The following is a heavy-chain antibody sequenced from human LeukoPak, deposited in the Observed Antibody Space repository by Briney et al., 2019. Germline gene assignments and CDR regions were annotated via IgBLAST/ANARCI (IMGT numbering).Heavy chain of an antibody. Sequence: GGSLRLSCAASGFTVSNNYMNWVRQAPGKGLEWVSVIYSVATTYYADSVKGRFTISRDNSKNTLHLQMNSLRAEDTAVYYCTKDGYNGGGFDIWGLGTMVTVSS. J-gene: IGHJ3*02. CDR3: TKDGYNGGGFDI. CDR2: IYSVATT. V-gene: IGHV3-53*01. CDR1: GFTVSNNY. D-gene: IGHD5-24*01.